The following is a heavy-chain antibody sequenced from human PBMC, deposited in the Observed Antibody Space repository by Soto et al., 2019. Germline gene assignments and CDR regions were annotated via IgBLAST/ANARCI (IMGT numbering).Heavy chain of an antibody. Sequence: PGGSLRLSCAASGFTFSSYALHWVRQAPGRGLEWVAVIYYDGSKSFSADAGRGRFTISRDNSRNTWFLQMDSLRTEDTALYYCVRDCNQLPDADALDIWGPATMVPAS. D-gene: IGHD2-15*01. J-gene: IGHJ3*02. V-gene: IGHV3-30*04. CDR1: GFTFSSYA. CDR3: VRDCNQLPDADALDI. CDR2: IYYDGSKS.